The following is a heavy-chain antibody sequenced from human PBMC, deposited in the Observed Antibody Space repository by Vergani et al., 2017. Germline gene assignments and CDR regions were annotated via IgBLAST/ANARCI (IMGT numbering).Heavy chain of an antibody. D-gene: IGHD3-10*01. CDR1: GFTFSSYS. V-gene: IGHV3-21*02. CDR3: AREDYYGSGPVGYGMDV. Sequence: EGQLVESGGGLVKPGGSLRLSCAASGFTFSSYSMNWVRQAPGKGLEWVSSISSSSSYIYYADSVKGRFTISRDNAKNSLYLQMNSLRAEDTAVYYCAREDYYGSGPVGYGMDVWGQGTTVTVSS. CDR2: ISSSSSYI. J-gene: IGHJ6*02.